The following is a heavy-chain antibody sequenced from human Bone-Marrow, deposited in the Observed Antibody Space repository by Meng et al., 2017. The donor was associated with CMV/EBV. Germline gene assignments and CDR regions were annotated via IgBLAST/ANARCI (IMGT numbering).Heavy chain of an antibody. CDR2: IYSGGDS. CDR3: ARGYWRNGYPN. D-gene: IGHD2-15*01. Sequence: GGSLRLSCAPSGFSVSNNYMGWVRQAPGKGLEWVSDIYSGGDSYYPDSVEGRFTISRDNSNNTLYLQMSRLRPDDTAVYYCARGYWRNGYPNWGQGTLVTVSS. CDR1: GFSVSNNY. V-gene: IGHV3-66*02. J-gene: IGHJ4*02.